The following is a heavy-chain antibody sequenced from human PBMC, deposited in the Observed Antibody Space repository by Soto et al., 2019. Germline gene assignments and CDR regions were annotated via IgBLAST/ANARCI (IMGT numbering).Heavy chain of an antibody. CDR2: ISYDGSNK. D-gene: IGHD5-18*01. V-gene: IGHV3-30-3*01. CDR1: GFTFNSYT. J-gene: IGHJ4*02. Sequence: PGGSLRLSCAASGFTFNSYTMHWVRQAPGKGLEWVAVISYDGSNKYYADSVKGRFTISRDNSKNTLYLQMNSLRAEDTAVYYCARGDTAMVSAELYYHYSGQATLVSVSS. CDR3: ARGDTAMVSAELYYHY.